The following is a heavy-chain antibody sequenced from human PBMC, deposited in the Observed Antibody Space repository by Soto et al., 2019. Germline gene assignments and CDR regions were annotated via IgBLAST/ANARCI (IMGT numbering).Heavy chain of an antibody. D-gene: IGHD1-26*01. CDR3: AHRALYSGSYWDGGYFDA. Sequence: QITLRQSGPTRVRPTQPLTLTCNFSGFSLSSSGVGVGWIRQPPGKAPEWLVVIYWDDDKRYSPSLKSRLTIPKDXXKXQXXLTMPNMDPVDTGTYYCAHRALYSGSYWDGGYFDAWGQGTPVTVSP. J-gene: IGHJ4*02. V-gene: IGHV2-5*02. CDR2: IYWDDDK. CDR1: GFSLSSSGVG.